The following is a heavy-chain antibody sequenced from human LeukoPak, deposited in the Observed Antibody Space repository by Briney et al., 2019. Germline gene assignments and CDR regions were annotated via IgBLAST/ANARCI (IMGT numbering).Heavy chain of an antibody. J-gene: IGHJ5*02. CDR2: ISYSGNT. CDR1: GGSMTTDY. Sequence: SHTLSITWTGSGGSMTTDYWRWISQAARKALEWIGYISYSGNTYYNPFLKSRVTISRDMSKNQFSLKLTSVTAADTAVYYCARGGQDTNGYFIWFDTWGQGTLVTVSS. V-gene: IGHV4-59*01. D-gene: IGHD2-8*01. CDR3: ARGGQDTNGYFIWFDT.